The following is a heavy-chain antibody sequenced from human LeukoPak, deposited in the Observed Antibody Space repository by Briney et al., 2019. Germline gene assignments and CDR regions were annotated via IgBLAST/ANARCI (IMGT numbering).Heavy chain of an antibody. CDR2: ISSSSSYI. V-gene: IGHV3-21*01. Sequence: GGSLRLSCAASGFTFSSYSMNWVRQAPGKGLEWVSSISSSSSYIYYADSVKGRFTISRDNAKNSLYLQMNSLRAEDTAVYYCARDRLVNYYDSSGYTPDAFDIWGQGTMVTVSS. CDR3: ARDRLVNYYDSSGYTPDAFDI. J-gene: IGHJ3*02. CDR1: GFTFSSYS. D-gene: IGHD3-22*01.